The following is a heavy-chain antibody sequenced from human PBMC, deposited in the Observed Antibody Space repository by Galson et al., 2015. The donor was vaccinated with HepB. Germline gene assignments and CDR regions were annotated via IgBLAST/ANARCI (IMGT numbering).Heavy chain of an antibody. D-gene: IGHD4-17*01. CDR3: ARGPTTASIPFWYFDL. CDR2: TILFYGTT. CDR1: GHTFTTYS. J-gene: IGHJ2*01. V-gene: IGHV1-69*13. Sequence: SVKVSCKASGHTFTTYSISWVRHPPGQGLKWMGGTILFYGTTNTAKNFQGRVTITADESMSTAYIELSSLRSEDTAVYYCARGPTTASIPFWYFDLWGRGTLVTVSS.